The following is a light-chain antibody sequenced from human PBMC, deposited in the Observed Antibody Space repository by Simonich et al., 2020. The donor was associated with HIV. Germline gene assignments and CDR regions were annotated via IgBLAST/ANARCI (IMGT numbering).Light chain of an antibody. CDR1: SSDVGGYNY. V-gene: IGLV2-14*01. CDR2: EAN. CDR3: SSYAGSNNFWV. J-gene: IGLJ3*02. Sequence: QSALTQPASVSGSPGQSITISCTGTSSDVGGYNYVSWYPQHPGKAPKVMIYEANKRPSGVSNRFSGAKSGNTASLTVSGLQAEDEADYYCSSYAGSNNFWVFGGGTKLTVL.